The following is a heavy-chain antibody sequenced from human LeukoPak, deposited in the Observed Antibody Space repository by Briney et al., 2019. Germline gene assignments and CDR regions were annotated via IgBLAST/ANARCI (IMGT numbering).Heavy chain of an antibody. CDR3: AKVRASWYFDL. V-gene: IGHV3-23*01. Sequence: GGSLRLSCAASGFTFGSYAMSWVRQAPGKGLEWVSAISGSGGSTYYADSVKGRFTISRDNSKNTLYLQMNSLRDEDTAVYYCAKVRASWYFDLWGRGTLVTVSS. J-gene: IGHJ2*01. CDR2: ISGSGGST. CDR1: GFTFGSYA.